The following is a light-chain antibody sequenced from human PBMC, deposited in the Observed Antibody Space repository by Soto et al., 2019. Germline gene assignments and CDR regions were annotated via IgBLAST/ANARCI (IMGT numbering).Light chain of an antibody. V-gene: IGKV3D-20*02. J-gene: IGKJ5*01. Sequence: DSVLTQSPGTLSLSPGERAQISCRALQIFSSRYLAWYQQKPGQAPRILIYDASFRATGIPERFSGSGSGTDFTLSISRLEPEDFAVYYCQLSQQRSSWPPIACGQGTQREIK. CDR2: DAS. CDR3: QLSQQRSSWPPIA. CDR1: QIFSSRY.